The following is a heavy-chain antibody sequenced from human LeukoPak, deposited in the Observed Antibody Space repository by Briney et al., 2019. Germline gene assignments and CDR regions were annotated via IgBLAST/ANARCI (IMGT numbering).Heavy chain of an antibody. CDR1: GFTFSRYW. CDR3: ARDIAAAGIFFDY. Sequence: GGSLRLSCAASGFTFSRYWMSWVRQAPGKGLEWVANMKYDGSEKDYVDSVKGRFTISRDNAKNSLYLQMNSLRAEDTAVYYCARDIAAAGIFFDYWGQGTLVTVSS. J-gene: IGHJ4*02. CDR2: MKYDGSEK. V-gene: IGHV3-7*01. D-gene: IGHD6-13*01.